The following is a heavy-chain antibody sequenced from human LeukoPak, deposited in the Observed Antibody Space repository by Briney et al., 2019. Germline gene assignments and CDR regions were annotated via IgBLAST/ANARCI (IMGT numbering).Heavy chain of an antibody. Sequence: GGSLTLSCAASGFTFSSYWMNWVWKAPGKGMDWVANIKHDGSEKYYVDSVKGRFTISRDNAKNSLYLQMNSLRAEDTAVYYCARLRRYVLRPRDYYYGMDVWGQGTTVTVSS. CDR1: GFTFSSYW. D-gene: IGHD6-6*01. V-gene: IGHV3-7*04. CDR2: IKHDGSEK. CDR3: ARLRRYVLRPRDYYYGMDV. J-gene: IGHJ6*02.